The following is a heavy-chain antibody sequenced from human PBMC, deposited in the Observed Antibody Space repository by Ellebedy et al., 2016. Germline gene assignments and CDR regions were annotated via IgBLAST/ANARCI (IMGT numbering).Heavy chain of an antibody. V-gene: IGHV3-11*06. CDR3: ARDLVTMALRFYYFGMDV. CDR2: ISSAGSYT. Sequence: GGSLRLSXAASGFTFSEHYMSWLRQAPGKGLEWVSYISSAGSYTDYPDSVKGRFTISRDNAKRSLYLQMDRLTSDDTAVYYCARDLVTMALRFYYFGMDVWGQGTTVTVSS. D-gene: IGHD3-10*01. CDR1: GFTFSEHY. J-gene: IGHJ6*02.